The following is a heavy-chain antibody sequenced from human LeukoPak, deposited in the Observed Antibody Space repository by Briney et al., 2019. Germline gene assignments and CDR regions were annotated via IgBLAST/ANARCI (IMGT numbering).Heavy chain of an antibody. V-gene: IGHV3-21*01. CDR2: ISSSSSYI. J-gene: IGHJ4*02. CDR3: ARDSANYYDSSGHEGY. Sequence: GGSLRLSCAASGFTFSSYSMNWVRQAPGKGLEWVSSISSSSSYIYYADSVKGRFTISRDNAKNSLYLQMNILRAEDTAVYYCARDSANYYDSSGHEGYWGQGTLVTVSS. CDR1: GFTFSSYS. D-gene: IGHD3-22*01.